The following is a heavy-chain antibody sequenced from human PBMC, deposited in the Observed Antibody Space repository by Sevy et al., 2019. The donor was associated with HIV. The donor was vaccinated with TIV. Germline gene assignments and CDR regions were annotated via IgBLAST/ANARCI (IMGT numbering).Heavy chain of an antibody. CDR2: ISYDGGTK. D-gene: IGHD3-16*01. CDR1: GFTFSTYA. J-gene: IGHJ4*02. CDR3: ARDDGYTINWYPGY. Sequence: GGSLRLSCAASGFTFSTYAMHWVRQAPGKGLEWVAVISYDGGTKYYADSVKGRFTISRDNPKNTLYVQMNSLRAEDTAVYYCARDDGYTINWYPGYWGQRTLVTVSS. V-gene: IGHV3-30*04.